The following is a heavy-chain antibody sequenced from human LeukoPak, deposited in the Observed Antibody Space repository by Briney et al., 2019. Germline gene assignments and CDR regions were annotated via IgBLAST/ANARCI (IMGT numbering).Heavy chain of an antibody. CDR3: ARGPVNAYYYYMDV. Sequence: GGSLRLSCAASGFTFSDFYMTWIRQAPGKGLEWISYISSGGGAKYYADSVKGRFTISRDNADNSLYLQMNSLRAEDTAVYYCARGPVNAYYYYMDVWGKGTTVTVSS. D-gene: IGHD2-8*01. CDR1: GFTFSDFY. CDR2: ISSGGGAK. J-gene: IGHJ6*03. V-gene: IGHV3-11*01.